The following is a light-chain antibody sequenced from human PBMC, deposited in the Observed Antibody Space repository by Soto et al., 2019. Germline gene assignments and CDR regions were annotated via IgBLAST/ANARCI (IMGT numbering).Light chain of an antibody. Sequence: DIQMTQSPSSLSASVGDRVTITCRASESIARHLNWYQQKPGKAPKLLVYAASSLQNGVPSRFRGGGSGSACTLTISKLQPEDFATDYCQQTYSTCSTTFGQGTRLEIK. CDR3: QQTYSTCSTT. J-gene: IGKJ5*01. CDR1: ESIARH. V-gene: IGKV1-39*01. CDR2: AAS.